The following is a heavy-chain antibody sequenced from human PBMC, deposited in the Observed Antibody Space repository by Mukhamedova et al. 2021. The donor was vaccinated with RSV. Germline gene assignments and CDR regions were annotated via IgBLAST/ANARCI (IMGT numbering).Heavy chain of an antibody. CDR3: ARGTQWYYYYGMDV. V-gene: IGHV3-7*03. D-gene: IGHD6-19*01. Sequence: GLEWVANIKQDGSEKYYVDSVKGRFTISRDNAKNSLYLQMNSLRAEDTAVYYCARGTQWYYYYGMDVWGQGTTVTVS. CDR2: IKQDGSEK. J-gene: IGHJ6*02.